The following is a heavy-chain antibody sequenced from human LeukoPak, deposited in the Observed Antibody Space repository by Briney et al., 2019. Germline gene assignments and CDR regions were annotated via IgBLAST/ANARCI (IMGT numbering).Heavy chain of an antibody. D-gene: IGHD6-6*01. J-gene: IGHJ4*02. CDR2: INPNSGGT. CDR1: GYTFTGYY. CDR3: ANPAGPAQRARPVSGFDY. V-gene: IGHV1-2*02. Sequence: ASVKVSCKASGYTFTGYYMHWVRQAPGQGLEWMGWINPNSGGTNYAQKFQGRVTMTRDTSISTAYMELSRLRSDDTAVYYCANPAGPAQRARPVSGFDYWGQGTLVTVSS.